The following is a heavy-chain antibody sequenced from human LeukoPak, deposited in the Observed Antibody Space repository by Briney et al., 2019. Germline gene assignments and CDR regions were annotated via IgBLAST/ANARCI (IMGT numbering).Heavy chain of an antibody. V-gene: IGHV3-21*01. CDR2: ISSSSGYI. CDR1: GFTFSSYS. J-gene: IGHJ4*02. D-gene: IGHD1-1*01. Sequence: GGSLRLSCAASGFTFSSYSMNWVRQAPGKGLEWVSSISSSSGYIYYADSVKGRFTISRDNATNSLYLQMNSLRAEDTAVYYCAREVQLERSPFDYWGQGTLVTVSS. CDR3: AREVQLERSPFDY.